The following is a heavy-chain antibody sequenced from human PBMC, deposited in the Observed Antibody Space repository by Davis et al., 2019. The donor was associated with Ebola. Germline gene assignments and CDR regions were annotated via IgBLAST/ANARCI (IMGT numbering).Heavy chain of an antibody. CDR3: ARVTLLGYYHMDV. J-gene: IGHJ6*03. CDR2: IYSGGST. D-gene: IGHD6-13*01. V-gene: IGHV3-53*01. CDR1: GFTVSSNY. Sequence: PGGSLRLSCAASGFTVSSNYMSWVRQAPGKGLEWVSVIYSGGSTYYADSVKGRFTISRDNSKNTLYLQMNSLRAEDTAVYYCARVTLLGYYHMDVWGKGTTVTVSS.